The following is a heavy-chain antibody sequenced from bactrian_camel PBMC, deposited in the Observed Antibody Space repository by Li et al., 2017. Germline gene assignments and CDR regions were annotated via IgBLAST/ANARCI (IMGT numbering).Heavy chain of an antibody. Sequence: QVQLVESGGGSVQSGGSLRLSCAASGYTNCMGWFRQYPGKEREGVADMSSSGRRTYHASVKGRFTISRENANNTAFLQINNLKPEDTATYYCAAATSPTCIEARRVTYWGQGTQVTVS. CDR1: GYTNC. J-gene: IGHJ4*01. V-gene: IGHV3S53*01. D-gene: IGHD2*01. CDR3: AAATSPTCIEARRVTY. CDR2: MSSSGRR.